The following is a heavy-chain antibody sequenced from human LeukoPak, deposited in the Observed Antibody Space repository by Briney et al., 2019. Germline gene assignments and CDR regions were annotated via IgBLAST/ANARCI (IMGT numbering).Heavy chain of an antibody. D-gene: IGHD2-15*01. CDR2: ISSSSSYI. CDR3: ARRQGYCSGGSCFSLDY. Sequence: GGSLRLSCAASGFTFSSYSMNWVRQAPGKGLEWVSSISSSSSYIYYADSVRGRFTISRDNAKNSLYLQMNSLRAEDAAVYYCARRQGYCSGGSCFSLDYWGQGTLVTVSS. J-gene: IGHJ4*02. V-gene: IGHV3-21*01. CDR1: GFTFSSYS.